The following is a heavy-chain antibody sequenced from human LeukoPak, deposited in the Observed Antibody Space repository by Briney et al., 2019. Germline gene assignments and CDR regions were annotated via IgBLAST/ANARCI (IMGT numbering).Heavy chain of an antibody. CDR2: IYHSGST. D-gene: IGHD6-13*01. Sequence: PSETLSLTCTVSNYSISSGYYWGWIRQSPGKGLEWIGSIYHSGSTYYNPSLKSRVTISVDTSKNQFSLKLSSVTAADTAVYYCARDRRVRAAAGREYYFDYWGQGTLVTVPS. V-gene: IGHV4-38-2*02. CDR1: NYSISSGYY. J-gene: IGHJ4*02. CDR3: ARDRRVRAAAGREYYFDY.